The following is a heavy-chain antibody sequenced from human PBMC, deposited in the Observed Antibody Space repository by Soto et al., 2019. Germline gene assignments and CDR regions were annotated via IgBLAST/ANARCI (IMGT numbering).Heavy chain of an antibody. CDR2: IYYSGST. Sequence: QVQLQESGPGLVKPSQTLSLTCTVSGGSISSGGYYWSWIRQHPGKGLEWIGYIYYSGSTYYNPSLNIRVTISVHTSKNQFSLKLSSVTAADTAVYYCARDRHNDPSGYYHYYFDYWGQGTLVTVSS. D-gene: IGHD3-22*01. CDR3: ARDRHNDPSGYYHYYFDY. J-gene: IGHJ4*02. CDR1: GGSISSGGYY. V-gene: IGHV4-31*03.